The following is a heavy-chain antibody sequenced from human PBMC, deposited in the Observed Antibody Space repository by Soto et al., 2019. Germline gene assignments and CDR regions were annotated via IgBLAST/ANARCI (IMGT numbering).Heavy chain of an antibody. V-gene: IGHV1-69*06. CDR2: IIPIFGTA. Sequence: SVKVSCKASGGTFSSYAISWVRQAPGQGLEWMGGIIPIFGTANYAQKFQGRVTITADKSTSTAYMELSSLRSEDTAVYYCARWGGPKVGMDVWGQGTTVTVSS. CDR3: ARWGGPKVGMDV. J-gene: IGHJ6*02. CDR1: GGTFSSYA. D-gene: IGHD3-10*01.